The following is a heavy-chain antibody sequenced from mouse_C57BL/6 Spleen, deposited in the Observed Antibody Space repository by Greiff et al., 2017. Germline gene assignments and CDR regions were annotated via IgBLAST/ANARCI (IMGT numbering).Heavy chain of an antibody. CDR1: GYTFTSYG. CDR2: IYPRSGNT. V-gene: IGHV1-81*01. Sequence: VQLQESGAELARPGASVKLSCKASGYTFTSYGISWVKQRPGQGLEWIGDIYPRSGNTYYNEKFKGKATLTADKSSSTAYMELRSLTSEDSAVYIYARRREDYDRNFDYWGQGTTLTVSS. J-gene: IGHJ2*01. CDR3: ARRREDYDRNFDY. D-gene: IGHD2-4*01.